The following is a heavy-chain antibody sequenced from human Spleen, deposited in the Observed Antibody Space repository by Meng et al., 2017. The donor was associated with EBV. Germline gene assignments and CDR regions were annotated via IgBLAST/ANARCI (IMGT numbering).Heavy chain of an antibody. CDR1: GDSISSGGYS. D-gene: IGHD4-17*01. J-gene: IGHJ4*02. CDR2: IYHSGSV. Sequence: PQPGSGLGTPYQTRSCTCAVSGDSISSGGYSWSWIRQPPGKGLEWIAYIYHSGSVYYNPSLKRRVTISLDRSKNQFSLELNSVTAADTAVYYCARGIMTTVTTLFFFDSWGQGTLVPSPQ. V-gene: IGHV4-30-2*01. CDR3: ARGIMTTVTTLFFFDS.